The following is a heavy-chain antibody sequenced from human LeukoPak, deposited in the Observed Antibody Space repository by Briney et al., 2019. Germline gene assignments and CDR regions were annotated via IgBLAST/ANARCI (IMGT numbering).Heavy chain of an antibody. V-gene: IGHV4-4*09. J-gene: IGHJ4*02. CDR3: ARLSHGDYFDY. D-gene: IGHD3-16*01. CDR2: IYTSGST. CDR1: GGSISSYY. Sequence: SETLSLTCTVSGGSISSYYWSWIWQPPGKGLEWIGYIYTSGSTNYNPSLKSRVTISVDTSKNQFSLKLSSVTAADTAVYYCARLSHGDYFDYWGQGTLVTVSS.